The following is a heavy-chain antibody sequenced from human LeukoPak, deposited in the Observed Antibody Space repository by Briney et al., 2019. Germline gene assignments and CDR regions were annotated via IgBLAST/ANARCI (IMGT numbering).Heavy chain of an antibody. J-gene: IGHJ4*02. V-gene: IGHV3-7*01. CDR2: IKNDGSEK. CDR3: TRGSGLTGYDLLDY. CDR1: GFPFSTYW. D-gene: IGHD5-12*01. Sequence: GGSLRLSCAASGFPFSTYWITWVRQAPGKGLERVANIKNDGSEKYYVDSVKGRFTISRDNAENSLFLQMNSLRVEDTAIYYCTRGSGLTGYDLLDYWGQGTLVTVSS.